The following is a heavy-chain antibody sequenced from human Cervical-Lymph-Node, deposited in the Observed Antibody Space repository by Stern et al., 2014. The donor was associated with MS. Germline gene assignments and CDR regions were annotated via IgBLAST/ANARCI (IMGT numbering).Heavy chain of an antibody. CDR2: ISDSSTYI. J-gene: IGHJ4*02. V-gene: IGHV3-21*01. D-gene: IGHD5-12*01. Sequence: EVHLVESGGGLVKPGGSLRLSCVVSGFSFSTHSMNWVRQAPGKGPEWVSSISDSSTYIYYKDSVRGRFTISRDNARNTVYLQMNSLRAEDAAIYYCATITSPVDYWGQGTLVTVSS. CDR1: GFSFSTHS. CDR3: ATITSPVDY.